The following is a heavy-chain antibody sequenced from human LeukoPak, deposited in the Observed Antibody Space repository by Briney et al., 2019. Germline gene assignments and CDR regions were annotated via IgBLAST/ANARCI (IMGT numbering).Heavy chain of an antibody. D-gene: IGHD3-22*01. CDR3: ITFSMIVVVISD. J-gene: IGHJ4*02. V-gene: IGHV3-15*01. CDR1: GLTFSNAW. Sequence: GGSLRLSCAASGLTFSNAWMSWVRQAPGKGLEWVGRIKSKADGGTTDYAAPVKGRFTISRDDSKNTLYLQMNSLKTEDTALYYCITFSMIVVVISDWGRGTLVTVSS. CDR2: IKSKADGGTT.